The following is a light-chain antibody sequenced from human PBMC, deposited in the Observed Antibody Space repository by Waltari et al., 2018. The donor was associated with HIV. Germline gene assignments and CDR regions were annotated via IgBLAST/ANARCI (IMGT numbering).Light chain of an antibody. CDR2: LNSDGSH. J-gene: IGLJ2*01. CDR1: SGHSSYA. Sequence: QLVLTQSPSASASLGASVKLTCPLSSGHSSYAIACHQQQPEKGPRYLMKLNSDGSHSKGDEIPDRFSGSSSGAERYLTISSLQSEDEADYYCQTWGTGMVFGGGTKLTVL. CDR3: QTWGTGMV. V-gene: IGLV4-69*01.